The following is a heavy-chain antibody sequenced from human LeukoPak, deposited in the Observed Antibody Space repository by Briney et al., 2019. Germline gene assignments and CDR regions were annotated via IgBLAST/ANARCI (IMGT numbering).Heavy chain of an antibody. Sequence: PGGSLRLSCAASGFTFSSYDMHWVRQVTGKGLEWVSVIGTAGDTYCPGSVKGRFTISRENAKNSLYLQMNSLRVGDTAVYYCARELSRQGYSYGFDHWGQGILVTVSS. CDR1: GFTFSSYD. J-gene: IGHJ4*02. CDR2: IGTAGDT. CDR3: ARELSRQGYSYGFDH. D-gene: IGHD5-18*01. V-gene: IGHV3-13*04.